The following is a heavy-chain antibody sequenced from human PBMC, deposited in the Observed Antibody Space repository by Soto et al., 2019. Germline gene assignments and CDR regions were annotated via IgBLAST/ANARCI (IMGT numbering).Heavy chain of an antibody. D-gene: IGHD1-26*01. CDR2: IYYGGST. Sequence: SETLSLTCTVSGGDVTSSRYYWAWIRQTPGKGLEWIATIYYGGSTYYNPSLKSRVTISVDTSKNQFSLKLSSVTAADTAVYYCARGGLVGATILFDYWGQGTLVTVSS. CDR3: ARGGLVGATILFDY. J-gene: IGHJ4*02. V-gene: IGHV4-39*07. CDR1: GGDVTSSRYY.